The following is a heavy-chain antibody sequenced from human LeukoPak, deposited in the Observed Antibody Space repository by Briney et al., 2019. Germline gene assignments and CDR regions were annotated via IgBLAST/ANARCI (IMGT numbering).Heavy chain of an antibody. CDR3: ARARSAWFDP. CDR1: GGSFSGYY. D-gene: IGHD3-3*01. CDR2: INHSGST. J-gene: IGHJ5*02. V-gene: IGHV4-34*01. Sequence: SETLSLTCAVYGGSFSGYYWSWIRQPPGKGLGWIGGINHSGSTNYNPSLKSRVTISVDTSKNQFSLKLSSVTAADTAVYYCARARSAWFDPWGQGALVTVSS.